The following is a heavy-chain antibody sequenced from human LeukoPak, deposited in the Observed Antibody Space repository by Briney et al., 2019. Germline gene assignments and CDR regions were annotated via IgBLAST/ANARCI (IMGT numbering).Heavy chain of an antibody. J-gene: IGHJ4*02. CDR3: ARDALAAAGTRVGYFDY. V-gene: IGHV1-3*01. D-gene: IGHD6-13*01. Sequence: EASVKVSCKASGYTFTSYAMHWVRQAPGQRLEWMGWINAGNGNTKYSQKFQGRVTITRDTSASTAYMELSSLRSEDTAVYYCARDALAAAGTRVGYFDYWGQGNLVTVSS. CDR2: INAGNGNT. CDR1: GYTFTSYA.